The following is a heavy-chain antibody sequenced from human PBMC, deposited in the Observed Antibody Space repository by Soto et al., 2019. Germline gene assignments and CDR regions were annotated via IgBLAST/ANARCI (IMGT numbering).Heavy chain of an antibody. J-gene: IGHJ4*02. Sequence: SETLSLTCTVSGASITFGGYSWSWIRQTPGKGLEWIGYINHLETTFYDPSFESRLTLSIDRAKSQFSLKLHSMSAADRAVYFCARGGGSDSFDYWGQGILVTVSS. D-gene: IGHD1-26*01. CDR1: GASITFGGYS. V-gene: IGHV4-30-2*01. CDR3: ARGGGSDSFDY. CDR2: INHLETT.